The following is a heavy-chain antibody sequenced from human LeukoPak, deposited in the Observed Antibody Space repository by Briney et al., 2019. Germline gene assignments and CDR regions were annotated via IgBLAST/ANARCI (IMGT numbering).Heavy chain of an antibody. J-gene: IGHJ6*03. CDR3: ARGGTDVWDPGVFYYYMDV. CDR1: GGSFSGYY. Sequence: PSETLSLTCAVSGGSFSGYYWSWIRQPPGKGLEWIAEINHSGSTNYNPYLKSGVTISVGPSKNQFSLKLRSVTAADTAVYYCARGGTDVWDPGVFYYYMDVWGEGTTVTVSS. D-gene: IGHD1-26*01. CDR2: INHSGST. V-gene: IGHV4-34*01.